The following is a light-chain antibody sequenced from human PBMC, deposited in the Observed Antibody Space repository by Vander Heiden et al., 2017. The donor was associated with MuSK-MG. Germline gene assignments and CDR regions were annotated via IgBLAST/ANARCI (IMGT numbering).Light chain of an antibody. V-gene: IGKV3-15*01. CDR1: QSVSSN. J-gene: IGKJ4*01. Sequence: ELVMTQSPATLSASPGVRATFSCRASQSVSSNLAWNQQKPGQAPRLLIYGKYARATGIPARFSGSGSGTEFTLTISSLQSEDFAVYYCQQYNDWPLTFGGGTKVEIK. CDR2: GKY. CDR3: QQYNDWPLT.